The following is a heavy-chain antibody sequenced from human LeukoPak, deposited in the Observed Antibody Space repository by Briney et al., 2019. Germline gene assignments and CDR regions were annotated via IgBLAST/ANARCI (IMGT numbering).Heavy chain of an antibody. D-gene: IGHD6-19*01. J-gene: IGHJ4*02. CDR1: GFTFSSYS. V-gene: IGHV3-48*04. CDR3: ARVEQWLVTGLDY. Sequence: GGSLRLSCAASGFTFSSYSMNWVRQAPGKGLEWVSYISSSSSTIYYADSVKGRFTISRDNAKNSLYLQMNSLRAEDTAVYYCARVEQWLVTGLDYWGQGTLVTVSS. CDR2: ISSSSSTI.